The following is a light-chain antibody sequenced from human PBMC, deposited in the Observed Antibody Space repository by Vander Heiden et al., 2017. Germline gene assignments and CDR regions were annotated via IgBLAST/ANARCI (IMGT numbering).Light chain of an antibody. CDR1: QSLLHSNGYNY. V-gene: IGKV2-28*01. CDR2: LGS. CDR3: MQALQTPPWT. J-gene: IGKJ1*01. Sequence: DIVMTESPLAMPVTPAAPSFISCRSSQSLLHSNGYNYLDWYLQKPGQSQQLLVYLGSNRASGVPDRYSGSESGTDFTLKISRVEAEDVGVYYCMQALQTPPWTFGQGTKVEIK.